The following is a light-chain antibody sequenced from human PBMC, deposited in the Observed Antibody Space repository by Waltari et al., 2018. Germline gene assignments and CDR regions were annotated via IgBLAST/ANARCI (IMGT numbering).Light chain of an antibody. CDR1: SSDVGYFDF. CDR2: EVP. CDR3: SSYAGNNKWV. J-gene: IGLJ3*02. V-gene: IGLV2-8*01. Sequence: QSALTQPPSASGSPGQSVTIFCTGTSSDVGYFDFVSWYQQHPGKAPNLLIYEVPKRPSGVPDRFSASKSGRTASLTVSGLQVEDESDYYCSSYAGNNKWVFGGGTKLTVL.